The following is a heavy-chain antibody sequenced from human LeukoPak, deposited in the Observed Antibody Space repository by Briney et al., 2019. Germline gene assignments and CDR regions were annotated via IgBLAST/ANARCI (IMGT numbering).Heavy chain of an antibody. V-gene: IGHV4-38-2*02. CDR1: GYSISTGYI. CDR2: LCDSGSA. CDR3: ARRLRDYPYFDY. D-gene: IGHD5-12*01. J-gene: IGHJ4*02. Sequence: SETLSLTCIVSGYSISTGYIWCCRQQPPGEGLGWVGNLCDSGSAYYSPSLKGRLTISVDTSKNQSSLKLTCVIAADTAVYYCARRLRDYPYFDYWGQGTLVTVPS.